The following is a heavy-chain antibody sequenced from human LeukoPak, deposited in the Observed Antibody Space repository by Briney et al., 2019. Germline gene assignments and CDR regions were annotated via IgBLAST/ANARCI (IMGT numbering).Heavy chain of an antibody. Sequence: ASVKVSCKASGYTFTGYYMHWVRQAPGQGLEWMGWINPNSGGTNYAQKFQGRVTMTRDTSISTAYMELSRLRSDDTAVYYCARALRYFDWYINYWGQGTLVTVSS. CDR1: GYTFTGYY. D-gene: IGHD3-9*01. CDR2: INPNSGGT. V-gene: IGHV1-2*02. CDR3: ARALRYFDWYINY. J-gene: IGHJ4*02.